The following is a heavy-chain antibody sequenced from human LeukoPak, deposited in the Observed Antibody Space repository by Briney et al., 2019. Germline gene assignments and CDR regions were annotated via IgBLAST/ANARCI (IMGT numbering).Heavy chain of an antibody. Sequence: GGSLRLSCASSGFTFSSYWMTWVHQAPGKGLEWVANLKEDGSEKYYVDSVKGRFTISRDNAKSSLYLQMDSLRAEDTAVYYCARMMASIPRGVPDYWGQGTLVTVSS. D-gene: IGHD5-24*01. CDR2: LKEDGSEK. J-gene: IGHJ4*02. CDR3: ARMMASIPRGVPDY. V-gene: IGHV3-7*01. CDR1: GFTFSSYW.